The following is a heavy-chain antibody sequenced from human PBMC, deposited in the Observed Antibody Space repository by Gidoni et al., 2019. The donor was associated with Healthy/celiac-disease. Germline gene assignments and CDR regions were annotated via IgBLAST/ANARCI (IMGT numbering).Heavy chain of an antibody. D-gene: IGHD1-26*01. CDR1: GYTFTGYY. CDR2: INPNSGGT. J-gene: IGHJ6*02. Sequence: QVLLVQSGAAVKKPGASVTVSCKASGYTFTGYYMHWVRQAPGQGLEWMGWINPNSGGTNYAQKFQGWVTMTRDTSISTAYMELSRLRSDDTAVYYCARDLGGGELTSLSRGMDVWGQGTTVTVS. V-gene: IGHV1-2*04. CDR3: ARDLGGGELTSLSRGMDV.